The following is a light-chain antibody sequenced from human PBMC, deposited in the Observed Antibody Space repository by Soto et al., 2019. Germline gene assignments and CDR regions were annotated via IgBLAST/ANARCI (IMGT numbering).Light chain of an antibody. CDR3: QKFNTAPLT. Sequence: DIQMTQSPSSLSASVGDRVTITCRASQDISGYLAWYQQKPGKVPKLLIYSASTLPSGVPSRFSGSGSGTDFTLTISSLQPEDVATYYCQKFNTAPLTFGQGTRPEIK. V-gene: IGKV1-27*01. CDR2: SAS. J-gene: IGKJ5*01. CDR1: QDISGY.